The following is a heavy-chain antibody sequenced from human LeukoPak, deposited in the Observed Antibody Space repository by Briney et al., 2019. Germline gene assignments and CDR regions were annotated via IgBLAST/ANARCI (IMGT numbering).Heavy chain of an antibody. CDR3: ARLREIPVFGVVTKSTSYFDY. CDR1: GFPFSTYW. CDR2: IKQDGSEK. J-gene: IGHJ4*02. Sequence: GGSLRLSCAASGFPFSTYWMSWVRQAPGKGLEWVANIKQDGSEKYYVDSVKGRFTISRDNAKNSLYLQMNSLRAEDTAVYYCARLREIPVFGVVTKSTSYFDYWGQGTLVTVSS. D-gene: IGHD3-3*01. V-gene: IGHV3-7*01.